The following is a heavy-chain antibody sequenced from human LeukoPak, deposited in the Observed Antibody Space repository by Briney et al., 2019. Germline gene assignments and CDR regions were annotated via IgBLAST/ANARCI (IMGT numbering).Heavy chain of an antibody. CDR1: GFTFSDHY. CDR2: ISYDGSNK. Sequence: PGGSLRLSCAASGFTFSDHYMSWIRQAPGKGLEWVAVISYDGSNKYYADSVKGRFTIPRDNSKNTLYLQMNSLRAEDTAVYYCAKEEYSSGIDYWGQGTLVTVSS. D-gene: IGHD6-25*01. V-gene: IGHV3-30*18. CDR3: AKEEYSSGIDY. J-gene: IGHJ4*02.